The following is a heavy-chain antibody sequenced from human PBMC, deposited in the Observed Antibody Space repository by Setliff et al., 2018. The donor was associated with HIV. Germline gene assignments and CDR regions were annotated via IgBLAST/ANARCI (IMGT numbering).Heavy chain of an antibody. CDR2: ISLSGST. D-gene: IGHD6-13*01. V-gene: IGHV4-38-2*02. Sequence: LSLTCSVSGYSLSSASYWGWIRQSPERGLEWIGSISLSGSTYYNPSLQSRVTISIDMSKNHFSLNLKSVTAADTAIYYCARGLTAPAAAGSWGQGMLVTVSS. CDR1: GYSLSSASY. CDR3: ARGLTAPAAAGS. J-gene: IGHJ5*02.